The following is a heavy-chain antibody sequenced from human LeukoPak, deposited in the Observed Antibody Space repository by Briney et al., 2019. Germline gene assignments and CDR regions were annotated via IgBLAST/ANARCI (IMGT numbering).Heavy chain of an antibody. CDR2: IYYSEST. Sequence: SETLSLTXTVSGDSISSYYWSWIRQTPGKGLEWIGYIYYSESTYYNPSLKSRVTTSVDTSKNQFSLKLTSVTAADTAVYYCARGLLKGQLHLGYSYYMDVWGKGTTITVSS. CDR3: ARGLLKGQLHLGYSYYMDV. D-gene: IGHD2-2*01. V-gene: IGHV4-59*13. J-gene: IGHJ6*03. CDR1: GDSISSYY.